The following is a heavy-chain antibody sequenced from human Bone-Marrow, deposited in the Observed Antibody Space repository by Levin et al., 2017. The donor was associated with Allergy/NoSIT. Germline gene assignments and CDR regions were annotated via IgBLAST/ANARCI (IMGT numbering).Heavy chain of an antibody. J-gene: IGHJ4*02. D-gene: IGHD5-12*01. V-gene: IGHV5-51*01. CDR1: GYGFTDYW. CDR2: IYPDDSDT. CDR3: ARHGYSGYDSKMDY. Sequence: PGESLKISCKASGYGFTDYWIGWVRQMPGKGLEWMGIIYPDDSDTRYSPSFQGQVTISADKSITTAYLQWSSLKASDTAIYYCARHGYSGYDSKMDYWGQGTLVTVSS.